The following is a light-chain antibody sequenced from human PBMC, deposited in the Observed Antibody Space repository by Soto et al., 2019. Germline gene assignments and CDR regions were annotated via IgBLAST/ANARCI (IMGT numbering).Light chain of an antibody. Sequence: QSALTQPRSVSGSPGQSVTISCTGTTNDIGAYNFVSWYQQHPGKAPKLIIYDVTARPSGVPDRFSGSKSGDTASLTISGLQAEDEADYYCSSYTTRTTLYVFGTGTKVTVL. CDR2: DVT. J-gene: IGLJ1*01. CDR3: SSYTTRTTLYV. CDR1: TNDIGAYNF. V-gene: IGLV2-11*01.